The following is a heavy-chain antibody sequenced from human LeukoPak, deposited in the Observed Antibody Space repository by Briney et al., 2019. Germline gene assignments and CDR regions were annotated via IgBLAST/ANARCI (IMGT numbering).Heavy chain of an antibody. CDR1: GGTFSSYA. J-gene: IGHJ4*02. CDR3: ARGDSSGYYITPFDY. D-gene: IGHD3-22*01. Sequence: GASVKVSCKASGGTFSSYAISWVRQAPGQGLEWMGGIIPIFGTANYAQKFQGRVTITTDESTSTAYMELSSLRSEDTAVYYCARGDSSGYYITPFDYWGQGTLVTVSS. CDR2: IIPIFGTA. V-gene: IGHV1-69*05.